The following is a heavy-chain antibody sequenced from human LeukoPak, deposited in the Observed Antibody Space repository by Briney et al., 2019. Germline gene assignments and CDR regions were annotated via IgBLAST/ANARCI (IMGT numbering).Heavy chain of an antibody. J-gene: IGHJ4*02. CDR2: INPNSGGT. CDR3: ARDNSVGVTAGY. Sequence: ASVKVSCKASGYTFTDPYMHWVRQAPGQGLEWMGWINPNSGGTNYAQKFQGRVTMTRDTSTNTAYMELSRLRSDDTAVYYCARDNSVGVTAGYWGQGTLVTVSS. D-gene: IGHD1-26*01. V-gene: IGHV1-2*02. CDR1: GYTFTDPY.